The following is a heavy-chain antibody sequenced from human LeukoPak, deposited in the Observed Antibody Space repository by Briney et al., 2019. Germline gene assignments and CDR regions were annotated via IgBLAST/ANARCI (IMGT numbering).Heavy chain of an antibody. V-gene: IGHV3-69-1*01. D-gene: IGHD3-16*01. CDR1: GFTFTDHP. J-gene: IGHJ4*02. CDR2: IGGDGIA. Sequence: GGSLRLSCVASGFTFTDHPMNWVRQAPGKGLEWISYIGGDGIAFYADSVKGRFTASKDDARKSMYLQMNSLRVEDTAVYYCAKDRANWAIDDWGRGTQVTVSS. CDR3: AKDRANWAIDD.